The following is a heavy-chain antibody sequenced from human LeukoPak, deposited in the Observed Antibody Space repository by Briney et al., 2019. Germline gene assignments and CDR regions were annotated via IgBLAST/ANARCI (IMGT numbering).Heavy chain of an antibody. V-gene: IGHV1-2*02. CDR2: INPNSGGT. Sequence: ASVKVSCKASGYTFTGYYMHWVRQAPGQGLEWMGWINPNSGGTNYAQKFQGRVTMTRDTSISTAYMELSRLRSDDTAVYYCARVGCSGGSCYLYYFDYWGQGTLVTVSP. CDR1: GYTFTGYY. J-gene: IGHJ4*02. CDR3: ARVGCSGGSCYLYYFDY. D-gene: IGHD2-15*01.